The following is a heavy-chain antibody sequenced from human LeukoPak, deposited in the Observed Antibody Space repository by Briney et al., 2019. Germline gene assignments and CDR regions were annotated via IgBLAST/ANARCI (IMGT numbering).Heavy chain of an antibody. CDR2: ITGSGGTT. CDR1: GFTFSNYA. J-gene: IGHJ4*02. D-gene: IGHD1-26*01. V-gene: IGHV3-23*01. Sequence: GGSLRLSCAASGFTFSNYAMNWVRQAPGKGLERVSVITGSGGTTFYADSVEGQFTISRDNSKNTVSLQMNSLRAEDTAIYYCAKSVSPGGYVGSLYFFDDWGQGALVTVSS. CDR3: AKSVSPGGYVGSLYFFDD.